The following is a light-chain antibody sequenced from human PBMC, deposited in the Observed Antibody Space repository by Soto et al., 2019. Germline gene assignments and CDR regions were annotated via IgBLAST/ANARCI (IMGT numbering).Light chain of an antibody. Sequence: ILLTQSPSSLSASVGDRVTITCRASQGIDSSFAWYQQKPGKAPRLLIYAASSLQSGVPSRFSGSGSGTDFTLTISSLQPEDFATYYCQQLHDYPITFGQGTRLEIK. CDR3: QQLHDYPIT. J-gene: IGKJ5*01. CDR1: QGIDSS. CDR2: AAS. V-gene: IGKV1-9*01.